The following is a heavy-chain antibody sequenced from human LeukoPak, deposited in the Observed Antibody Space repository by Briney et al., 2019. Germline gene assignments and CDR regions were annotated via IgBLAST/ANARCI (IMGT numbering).Heavy chain of an antibody. J-gene: IGHJ3*02. V-gene: IGHV4-39*01. Sequence: SETLSLTRTASGGSISSSSYYWGWIRQSPGKGLEWIGSIYYSGSTYYNPSLKSRVTISVDTSKNQFSLKLSSVTAADTAVYYCARYGRANVVVTAAFDIWGQGTMVTVSS. D-gene: IGHD2-21*02. CDR1: GGSISSSSYY. CDR3: ARYGRANVVVTAAFDI. CDR2: IYYSGST.